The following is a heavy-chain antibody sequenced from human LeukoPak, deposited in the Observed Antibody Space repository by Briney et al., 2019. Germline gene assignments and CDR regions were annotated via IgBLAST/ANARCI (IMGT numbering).Heavy chain of an antibody. V-gene: IGHV1-2*06. J-gene: IGHJ3*02. CDR3: ARGLEGVDAFDI. CDR2: INPNSGGT. D-gene: IGHD1-1*01. CDR1: GYTFTGYY. Sequence: ASVKVSCKASGYTFTGYYMHWVRQAPGQGLEWMGRINPNSGGTNYAQKFQGRVTMTRDTSISTAYMELSRLRSDDTAVDYCARGLEGVDAFDIWGQGTMVTVSS.